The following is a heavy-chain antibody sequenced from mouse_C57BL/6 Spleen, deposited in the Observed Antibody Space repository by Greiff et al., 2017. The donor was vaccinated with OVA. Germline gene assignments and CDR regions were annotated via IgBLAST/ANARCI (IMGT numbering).Heavy chain of an antibody. CDR3: ARSGGYYFDY. D-gene: IGHD3-1*01. CDR2: INPGSGGT. CDR1: GYAFTNYL. Sequence: QVQLKESGAELVRPGTSVKVSCKASGYAFTNYLIEWVKQRPGQGLEWIGVINPGSGGTNYNEKFKGKATLTADTSSSTAYMQLSSLTSEDSAVYFCARSGGYYFDYWGQGTTLTVSS. V-gene: IGHV1-54*01. J-gene: IGHJ2*01.